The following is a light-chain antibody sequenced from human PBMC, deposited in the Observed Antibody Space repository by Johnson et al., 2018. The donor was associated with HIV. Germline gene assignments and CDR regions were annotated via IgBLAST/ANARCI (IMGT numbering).Light chain of an antibody. CDR3: GTWDSSLSAV. Sequence: QSVLTQPPSVSAAPGQRVTISCSGSSSNIGNNFVSWYQQLPGTAPKLLIYDNYKRPSGIPDRFSGSKSGTSATLGITGLQTGDEADDYCGTWDSSLSAVFGTGTKVTVL. V-gene: IGLV1-51*01. CDR2: DNY. CDR1: SSNIGNNF. J-gene: IGLJ1*01.